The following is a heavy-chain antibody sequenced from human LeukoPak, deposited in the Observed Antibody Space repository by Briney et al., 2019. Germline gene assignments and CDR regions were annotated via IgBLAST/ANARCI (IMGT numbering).Heavy chain of an antibody. V-gene: IGHV4-59*01. D-gene: IGHD3-9*01. CDR1: GGSISSYY. CDR2: IYYSGST. Sequence: SETLSLTCTVSGGSISSYYWSWIRQPPGKRLEWIGYIYYSGSTNYNPSLKSRVTISVDTSKNQFSLKLSSVTAADTAVYYCARDKGYFDWLLARYYYYGMDVWGKGTTVTVSS. CDR3: ARDKGYFDWLLARYYYYGMDV. J-gene: IGHJ6*04.